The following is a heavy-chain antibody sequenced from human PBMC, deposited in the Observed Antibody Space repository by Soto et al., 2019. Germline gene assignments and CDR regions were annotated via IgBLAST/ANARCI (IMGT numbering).Heavy chain of an antibody. CDR2: ITAYNGNT. Sequence: QIQLVQSGAEVRKPGASVMVSCKASGYIFTSYGMSWVRQAPGQGLEWMGWITAYNGNTNYAQKVQGRITMTTDISTETAYMEWRSLTSDDTAVYYCARGGVGDTSGWFDPWGQGTLVTVSS. CDR3: ARGGVGDTSGWFDP. CDR1: GYIFTSYG. V-gene: IGHV1-18*01. J-gene: IGHJ5*02. D-gene: IGHD1-26*01.